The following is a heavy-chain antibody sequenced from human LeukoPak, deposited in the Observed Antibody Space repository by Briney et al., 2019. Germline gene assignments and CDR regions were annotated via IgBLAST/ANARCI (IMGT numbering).Heavy chain of an antibody. CDR3: ARLLRPGGRKGDAFDI. CDR2: FYDSGDF. V-gene: IGHV4-59*08. CDR1: GGSISGHH. J-gene: IGHJ3*02. Sequence: PSQTLSLTCTVSGGSISGHHSTWIRQPPGTGLEWIGYFYDSGDFSYNPSLKSRVTISIDMSNNQFSLRMSSVTAADTAMYYCARLLRPGGRKGDAFDIWGQGTLVTVSS. D-gene: IGHD1-26*01.